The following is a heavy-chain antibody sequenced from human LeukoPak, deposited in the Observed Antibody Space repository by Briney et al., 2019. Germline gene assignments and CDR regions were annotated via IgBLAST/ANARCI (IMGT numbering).Heavy chain of an antibody. CDR2: SIK. J-gene: IGHJ6*02. D-gene: IGHD3-10*01. CDR3: ARDQNAGVGERFRIYDYYDMDV. Sequence: SIKYYADSVKGRFTISRDNYKNTMYLQKNSLRAEDTAVYYGARDQNAGVGERFRIYDYYDMDVWGQGTTVTV. V-gene: IGHV3-30*01.